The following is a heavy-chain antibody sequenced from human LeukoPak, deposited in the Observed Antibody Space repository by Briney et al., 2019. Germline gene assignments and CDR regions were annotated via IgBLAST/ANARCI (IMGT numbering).Heavy chain of an antibody. CDR1: GGSISSYY. V-gene: IGHV4-59*01. J-gene: IGHJ4*02. CDR3: ARGTHSGYRMGTYYFDY. D-gene: IGHD5-12*01. Sequence: PSETLSLTCTVSGGSISSYYWSWIRQPPGKGLEWIGYIYYSGSTNYNPSLKSRVTISVDTSKNQFSLKLSSVTAADTAVYYCARGTHSGYRMGTYYFDYWGQGTLVTVSS. CDR2: IYYSGST.